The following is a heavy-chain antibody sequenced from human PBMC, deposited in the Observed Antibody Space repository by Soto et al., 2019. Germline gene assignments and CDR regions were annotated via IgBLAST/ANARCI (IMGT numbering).Heavy chain of an antibody. V-gene: IGHV1-2*02. J-gene: IGHJ4*02. CDR1: GYTFTGYY. D-gene: IGHD3-3*01. Sequence: ASVKVSCKASGYTFTGYYMHWVRQAPGQGLEWMGGINPNIGGTNYAQKFQGRVTITTDTSTSTAYMELSSLRSEDTAVYYCAGGSGYDFDYWGQGTLVTVSS. CDR2: INPNIGGT. CDR3: AGGSGYDFDY.